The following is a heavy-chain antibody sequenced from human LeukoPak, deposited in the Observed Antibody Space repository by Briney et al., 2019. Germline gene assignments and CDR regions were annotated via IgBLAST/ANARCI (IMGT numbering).Heavy chain of an antibody. CDR2: ISYDGSNK. J-gene: IGHJ1*01. D-gene: IGHD3-3*01. V-gene: IGHV3-30-3*01. Sequence: GGSLRLSCAASGFTFSSYAMHWVRQAPGKGLEWVAVISYDGSNKYYADSVKGRFTISRDNSKNTLYLQMNSLRAEDTAVYYCARDGNYDFWSGYYKHWGQGTLVTVSS. CDR1: GFTFSSYA. CDR3: ARDGNYDFWSGYYKH.